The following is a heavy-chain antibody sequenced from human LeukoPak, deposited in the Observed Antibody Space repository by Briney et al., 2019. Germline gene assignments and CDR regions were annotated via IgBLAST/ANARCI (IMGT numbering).Heavy chain of an antibody. CDR2: IYSGGST. V-gene: IGHV3-66*02. CDR3: ATSVTAFY. CDR1: KFTVSGNH. D-gene: IGHD1-20*01. Sequence: GGSLRLSCAASKFTVSGNHMSWVRQAPGKGLEWVSIIYSGGSTYYADSVKGRSTVSRDSSTDTLHLQMNSLRAEDTAVYYCATSVTAFYWGQGVLVTVSS. J-gene: IGHJ4*02.